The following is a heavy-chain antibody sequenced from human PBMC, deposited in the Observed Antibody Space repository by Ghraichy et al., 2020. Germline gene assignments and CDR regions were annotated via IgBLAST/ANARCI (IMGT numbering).Heavy chain of an antibody. CDR3: ARLRTNFYQFDY. Sequence: SETLSLSCTVSGGSIGGYYWNWIRQPPGKGLEWIGYVGYSGSTNYNPSLKNRVTISVDTSKNQFSLKLSSMTAADTAAYYCARLRTNFYQFDYWGQGTLVTVSS. CDR2: VGYSGST. CDR1: GGSIGGYY. D-gene: IGHD2-8*01. V-gene: IGHV4-59*01. J-gene: IGHJ4*02.